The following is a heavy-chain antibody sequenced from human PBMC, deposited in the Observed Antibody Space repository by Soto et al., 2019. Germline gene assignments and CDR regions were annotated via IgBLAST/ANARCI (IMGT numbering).Heavy chain of an antibody. D-gene: IGHD2-2*01. CDR3: ARIYCTTTTCDSWFDP. V-gene: IGHV5-10-1*01. J-gene: IGHJ5*02. CDR2: IDPGDTYA. Sequence: GESLKISCTGFGYTFTTFWISWVRQMPGKGLKWMGRIDPGDTYATYSPAFQGHVTISADKATSTAYLQWSSLKASDTAMYFCARIYCTTTTCDSWFDPWGQGTLVTVSS. CDR1: GYTFTTFW.